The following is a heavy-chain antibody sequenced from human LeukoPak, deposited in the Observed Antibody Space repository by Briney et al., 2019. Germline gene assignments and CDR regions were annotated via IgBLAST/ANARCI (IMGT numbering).Heavy chain of an antibody. CDR1: GFTFSSYA. D-gene: IGHD5-12*01. CDR2: ISYDGSNK. Sequence: PGGSLRLSSAASGFTFSSYAMHWVRQAPGKGLEWVAVISYDGSNKYYADSVKGRFTISRDNSKNTLYLQMNSLRAEDTAVYYCARGQHPPSYSGPLQWPDYWGQGTLVTVSS. CDR3: ARGQHPPSYSGPLQWPDY. J-gene: IGHJ4*02. V-gene: IGHV3-30-3*01.